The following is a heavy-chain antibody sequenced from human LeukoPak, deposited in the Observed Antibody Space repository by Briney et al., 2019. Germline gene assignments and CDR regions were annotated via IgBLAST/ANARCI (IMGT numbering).Heavy chain of an antibody. CDR3: ARVSTSGNYRGMDV. D-gene: IGHD1-1*01. Sequence: GGSLRLSCAASGFTFSIYWMHWVRQAPGKGLVWVSRMNSDGSSISYADSVKGRFTISRDNAKNTVYLQMNSLRAEDTALYYCARVSTSGNYRGMDVWGQGTTVTVSS. J-gene: IGHJ6*02. V-gene: IGHV3-74*01. CDR2: MNSDGSSI. CDR1: GFTFSIYW.